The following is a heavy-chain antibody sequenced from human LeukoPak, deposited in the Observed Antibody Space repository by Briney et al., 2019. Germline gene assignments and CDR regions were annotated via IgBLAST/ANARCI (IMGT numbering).Heavy chain of an antibody. CDR2: IHNSGSI. J-gene: IGHJ4*02. D-gene: IGHD1-1*01. Sequence: PSETLSLTCTVSGGSISNYYWSWIRQTPGKGLEWIGYIHNSGSIKYNPSLKSPVSISVDTSKNQFSLKVNSVTAADTAVYYCARGGGWGNWNDAVDYWGQGTLVTVSS. CDR3: ARGGGWGNWNDAVDY. V-gene: IGHV4-59*01. CDR1: GGSISNYY.